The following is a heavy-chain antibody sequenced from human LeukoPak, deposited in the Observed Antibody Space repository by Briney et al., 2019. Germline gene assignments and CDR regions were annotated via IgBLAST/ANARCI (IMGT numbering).Heavy chain of an antibody. CDR2: IYYSGST. J-gene: IGHJ4*02. CDR1: GGSISSYY. Sequence: SETLSLTCTVSGGSISSYYWSWIRQPPGKGLEWIGYIYYSGSTNYNPSLKSRVTISVDTSKDQFSLKLSSVTAADTAVYYCARAGVYGDYYFDYWGQGTLVTVSS. D-gene: IGHD4-17*01. V-gene: IGHV4-59*01. CDR3: ARAGVYGDYYFDY.